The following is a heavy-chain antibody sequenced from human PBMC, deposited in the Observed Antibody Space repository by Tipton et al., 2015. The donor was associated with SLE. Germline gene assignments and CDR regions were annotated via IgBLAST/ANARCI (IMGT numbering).Heavy chain of an antibody. CDR3: TRVYQCFDY. V-gene: IGHV4-59*08. D-gene: IGHD2-2*01. Sequence: TLSLTCTVSSGSISSHSWTWIRRTPGKGLEWIGYFHYSGSTNYNPSLRSRVTMSVDTSKSQFSLKLNSITAADTAVYYCTRVYQCFDYWGQGALVTVSS. J-gene: IGHJ4*02. CDR1: SGSISSHS. CDR2: FHYSGST.